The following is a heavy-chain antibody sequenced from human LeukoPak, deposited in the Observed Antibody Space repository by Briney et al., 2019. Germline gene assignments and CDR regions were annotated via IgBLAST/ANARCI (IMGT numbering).Heavy chain of an antibody. V-gene: IGHV4-34*01. Sequence: SETLSLTCAVYGGSFSGYYWSWIRQPPGKGLEWIGEINHSGSTNYNPSLKRRVTISVDTSKNQFSLKLSSVTAADTAVYYCARGRSWYGDSYFDYWGQGTLVTVSS. CDR3: ARGRSWYGDSYFDY. D-gene: IGHD4-17*01. CDR1: GGSFSGYY. CDR2: INHSGST. J-gene: IGHJ4*02.